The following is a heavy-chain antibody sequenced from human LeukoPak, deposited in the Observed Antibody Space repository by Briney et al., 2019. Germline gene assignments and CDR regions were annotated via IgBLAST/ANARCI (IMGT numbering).Heavy chain of an antibody. CDR3: ARTCSSSSCYMVH. CDR2: ISVYNGNT. V-gene: IGHV1-18*01. J-gene: IGHJ4*02. D-gene: IGHD2-2*02. CDR1: GYTFANFG. Sequence: ASVKVSCKASGYTFANFGITWVRQAPGQGLEWMGWISVYNGNTNYAQNLQGRVTLTTDTSTSTAYMELRSLISDDTALYYCARTCSSSSCYMVHWGQGTLVTVSS.